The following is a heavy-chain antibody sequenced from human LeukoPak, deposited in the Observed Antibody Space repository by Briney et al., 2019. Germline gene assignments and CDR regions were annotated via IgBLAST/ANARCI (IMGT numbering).Heavy chain of an antibody. CDR1: GFTFTTYS. J-gene: IGHJ4*02. CDR2: ISSGSSAT. V-gene: IGHV3-21*01. Sequence: GRSLRLSCEASGFTFTTYSMTWVRQAPGKGLEWVSIISSGSSATFSADALKGRFTISRDDAKNLLYLDMNSLRAEDTAVYYCARGHTAVTRHFDFWGQGTLVTVSS. CDR3: ARGHTAVTRHFDF. D-gene: IGHD4-17*01.